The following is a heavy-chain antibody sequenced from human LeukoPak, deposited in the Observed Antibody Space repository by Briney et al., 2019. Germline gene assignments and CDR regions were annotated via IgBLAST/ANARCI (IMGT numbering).Heavy chain of an antibody. CDR3: ARVASRTYGDYFDY. D-gene: IGHD4-17*01. J-gene: IGHJ4*02. V-gene: IGHV3-20*04. CDR1: GFTFDDYG. CDR2: ISWNGGST. Sequence: GGSLRLSCAASGFTFDDYGMSWVRQAPGKGLEWVSGISWNGGSTGYADSLKGRFTISRDNAKNSLYLQMNSLRAEDTAFYYCARVASRTYGDYFDYWGQGTLVTVSS.